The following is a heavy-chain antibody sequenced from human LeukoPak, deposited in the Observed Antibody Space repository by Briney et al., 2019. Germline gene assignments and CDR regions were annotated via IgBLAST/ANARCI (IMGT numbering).Heavy chain of an antibody. J-gene: IGHJ4*02. Sequence: PGGSLRLSCAASGITFSRYSMSWVRQAPGKGLEWVATMKRDGSEKYYVDSVKGRFTISRDNAKNSLFLQMNSLRAEDTAVYYCARGATIFTIDYWGQGTLVIVSS. CDR3: ARGATIFTIDY. CDR1: GITFSRYS. CDR2: MKRDGSEK. D-gene: IGHD3-9*01. V-gene: IGHV3-7*01.